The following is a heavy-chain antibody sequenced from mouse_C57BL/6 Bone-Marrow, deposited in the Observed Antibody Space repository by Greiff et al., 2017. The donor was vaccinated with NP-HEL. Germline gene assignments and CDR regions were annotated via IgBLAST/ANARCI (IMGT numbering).Heavy chain of an antibody. Sequence: EVHPVESGGDLVKPGGSLKLSCAASGFTFSSYGMSWVRQTPDKRLEWVATISSGGSYTYYPDSVKGRFTISSDNAKNTLYLQMSSLKSEDTAMYYCARRTYGNYLDYWGQGTTLTVSS. CDR1: GFTFSSYG. CDR3: ARRTYGNYLDY. J-gene: IGHJ2*01. CDR2: ISSGGSYT. D-gene: IGHD2-1*01. V-gene: IGHV5-6*01.